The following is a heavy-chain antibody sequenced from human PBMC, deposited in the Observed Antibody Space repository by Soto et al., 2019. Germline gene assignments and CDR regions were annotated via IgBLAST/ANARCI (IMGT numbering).Heavy chain of an antibody. J-gene: IGHJ3*01. V-gene: IGHV4-59*01. CDR2: IYYTGGT. Sequence: PSETLCLTCTVAGDSITGYYWSWIRQQPGQGLEWIGYIYYTGGTKYNPSLKSRVTISVDTSKNQFSLNLRSVTAADTAVYYCARGTVLVVAANKYTDAFDFWGQGTMVTVSS. CDR1: GDSITGYY. D-gene: IGHD2-15*01. CDR3: ARGTVLVVAANKYTDAFDF.